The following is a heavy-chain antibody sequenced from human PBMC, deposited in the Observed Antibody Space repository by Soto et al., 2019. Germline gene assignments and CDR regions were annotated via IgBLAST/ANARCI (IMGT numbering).Heavy chain of an antibody. CDR1: GGSISSYY. Sequence: QVQLQESGPGLVMPSETLSLTCTISGGSISSYYWSWIRQPPGKGLEWIGYIYYSGSTNYNPSLKSRVTISVDTSKNQFSLKLSSVTAADTAVYYCARRYGYAFDIWGQGTMVTVSS. CDR3: ARRYGYAFDI. V-gene: IGHV4-59*01. CDR2: IYYSGST. D-gene: IGHD4-17*01. J-gene: IGHJ3*02.